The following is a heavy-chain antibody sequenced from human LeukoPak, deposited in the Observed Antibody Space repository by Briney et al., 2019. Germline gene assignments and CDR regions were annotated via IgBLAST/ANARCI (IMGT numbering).Heavy chain of an antibody. CDR1: GFTFSSYW. V-gene: IGHV3-7*01. J-gene: IGHJ3*01. CDR2: IKQDGSEK. CDR3: ARDWTSDN. D-gene: IGHD2-2*01. Sequence: GGSLRLSCAASGFTFSSYWMSWVRQAPGKGLEWVANIKQDGSEKYYVDSVKGRFTISRDNSRNMLYLQMGSLKTEDMAVYYCARDWTSDNWGQGTMVTVSS.